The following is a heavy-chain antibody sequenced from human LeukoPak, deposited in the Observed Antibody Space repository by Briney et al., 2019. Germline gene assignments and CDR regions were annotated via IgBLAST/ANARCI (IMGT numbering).Heavy chain of an antibody. Sequence: GGSLRLSCAVSGFTFSNEAMGWVRQLRGGGLEWVSTISPGGGTTYAESMKGRFTISRDNSKSTLYLEMNSLRVEDTAVYYCARCRDGIVFDYWGQGALVTVSS. CDR1: GFTFSNEA. V-gene: IGHV3-23*01. J-gene: IGHJ4*02. D-gene: IGHD5-24*01. CDR2: ISPGGGTT. CDR3: ARCRDGIVFDY.